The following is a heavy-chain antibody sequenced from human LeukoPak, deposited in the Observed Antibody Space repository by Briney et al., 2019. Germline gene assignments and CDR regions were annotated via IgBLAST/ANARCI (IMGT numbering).Heavy chain of an antibody. CDR1: GYTFTGYY. Sequence: ASVKVSCKASGYTFTGYYMHWVRQAPGQGREWMGWINPNSGGTNYAQKFQGRVTMTRDTSISTAYMELSRLRSDDTAVYYCAKELKYSYGMGDCDYWGQGTLVTVSS. D-gene: IGHD5-18*01. CDR2: INPNSGGT. V-gene: IGHV1-2*02. CDR3: AKELKYSYGMGDCDY. J-gene: IGHJ4*02.